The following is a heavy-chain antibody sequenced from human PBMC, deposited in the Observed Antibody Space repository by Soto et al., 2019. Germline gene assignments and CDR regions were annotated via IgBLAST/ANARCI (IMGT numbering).Heavy chain of an antibody. Sequence: PGGSLRLSCAASGFTFSSYAMHWVRQAPGKGLEWVAVISYDGSNKYYADSVKGRFTISRDNSKNTLYLQMNSLRAEDTAVYYCARDKSPYSSGCYNRHFDYWGQGT. CDR1: GFTFSSYA. J-gene: IGHJ4*02. CDR2: ISYDGSNK. D-gene: IGHD6-19*01. V-gene: IGHV3-30-3*01. CDR3: ARDKSPYSSGCYNRHFDY.